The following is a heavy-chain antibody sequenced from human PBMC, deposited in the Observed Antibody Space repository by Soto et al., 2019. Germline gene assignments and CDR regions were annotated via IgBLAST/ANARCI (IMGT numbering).Heavy chain of an antibody. D-gene: IGHD1-26*01. CDR2: ISGSGGST. V-gene: IGHV3-23*01. Sequence: GGSLRLSCAASGFTFSSYAMSWVRQAPGKGLEWVSAISGSGGSTYYADSVKGRFTISRDNSKNTLYLQMNSLRAEDTAVYYCAKDKYSGSYSDYFDYWGQGTLVTVSS. CDR3: AKDKYSGSYSDYFDY. J-gene: IGHJ4*02. CDR1: GFTFSSYA.